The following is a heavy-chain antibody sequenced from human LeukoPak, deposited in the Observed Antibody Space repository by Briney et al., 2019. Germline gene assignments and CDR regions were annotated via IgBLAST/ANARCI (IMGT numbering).Heavy chain of an antibody. CDR3: AHPTEYSSSWYGNWFDP. J-gene: IGHJ5*02. Sequence: GRSLRLSCAASGFSFDDYAMHWVRQAPGKGLEWVSGINWNSGSIGYADSVKGRFTISRDNSKNTLYLQMNSLRAEDTAVYYCAHPTEYSSSWYGNWFDPWGQGTLVTVSS. CDR2: INWNSGSI. D-gene: IGHD6-13*01. V-gene: IGHV3-9*01. CDR1: GFSFDDYA.